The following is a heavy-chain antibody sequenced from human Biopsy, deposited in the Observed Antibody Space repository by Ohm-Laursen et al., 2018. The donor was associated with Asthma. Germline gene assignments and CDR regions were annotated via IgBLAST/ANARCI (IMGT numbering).Heavy chain of an antibody. CDR1: GGSISSSSYY. J-gene: IGHJ5*02. CDR2: IYYNGRT. D-gene: IGHD3-22*01. CDR3: ARDLSFYDSSGYYRRWFDP. Sequence: GTLSLTCTVSGGSISSSSYYWGWIRQPPGKGLEWIGSIYYNGRTYYNPSLKSRVTISVDTSKKQFSLKLSSVTAADTAVYYCARDLSFYDSSGYYRRWFDPWGRGTLVTVSS. V-gene: IGHV4-39*02.